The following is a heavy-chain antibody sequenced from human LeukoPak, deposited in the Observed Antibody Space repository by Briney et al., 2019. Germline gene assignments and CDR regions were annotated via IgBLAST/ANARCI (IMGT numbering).Heavy chain of an antibody. Sequence: SETLSLTCTVSGGSISSYYWSWIRQPAGKGLEWIGRIYTSGSTNYNPSLKGRVTMSVDTSKNQFSLKLSSVTAADTAVYYCARARKASIVVVRYYFDYWGQGTLVTVSS. D-gene: IGHD3-22*01. CDR3: ARARKASIVVVRYYFDY. CDR2: IYTSGST. J-gene: IGHJ4*02. V-gene: IGHV4-4*07. CDR1: GGSISSYY.